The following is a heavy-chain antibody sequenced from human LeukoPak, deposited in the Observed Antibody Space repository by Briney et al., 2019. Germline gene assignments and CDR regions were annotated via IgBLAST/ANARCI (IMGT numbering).Heavy chain of an antibody. D-gene: IGHD3-3*01. Sequence: PSETLSLTCAVYGGSFSGYYWSWIRQPPGKGLEWIGEINHSGSTNYNPSLKSRVTISVDTSKNQFSLELSSVTAADTAVYYCAKGDRWYYDFWSGYPYYGMDVWGQGTTVTVSS. CDR2: INHSGST. V-gene: IGHV4-34*01. CDR1: GGSFSGYY. J-gene: IGHJ6*02. CDR3: AKGDRWYYDFWSGYPYYGMDV.